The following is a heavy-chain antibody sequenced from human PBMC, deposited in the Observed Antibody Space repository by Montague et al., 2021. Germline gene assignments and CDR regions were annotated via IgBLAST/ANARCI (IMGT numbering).Heavy chain of an antibody. Sequence: TLSLTCTVSGDSLSSVGYSWIWIRQHPGKGLEWIGYMYYSGSTYYNPSLKSRVTISGDTSKNHFSLRLTSGTDADTAVYYCAGGRLVTGDFDFWGQGTLVTVSS. CDR3: AGGRLVTGDFDF. D-gene: IGHD7-27*01. V-gene: IGHV4-31*03. CDR1: GDSLSSVGYS. J-gene: IGHJ4*02. CDR2: MYYSGST.